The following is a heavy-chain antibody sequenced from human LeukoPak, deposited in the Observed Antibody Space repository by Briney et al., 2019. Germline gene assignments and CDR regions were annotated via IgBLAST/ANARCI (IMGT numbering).Heavy chain of an antibody. CDR1: GFTFNNYA. CDR3: AKEQDNLLLLSHFDS. D-gene: IGHD1-14*01. V-gene: IGHV3-23*01. Sequence: GGSLRLSCAASGFTFNNYAMNWVRQTPGKGLQWVSAVSGDGQRTFYADSVKGRFTIFRDNSMNTLSLQMNSLGVEDTAVYYCAKEQDNLLLLSHFDSWGQGILVTVSA. CDR2: VSGDGQRT. J-gene: IGHJ4*02.